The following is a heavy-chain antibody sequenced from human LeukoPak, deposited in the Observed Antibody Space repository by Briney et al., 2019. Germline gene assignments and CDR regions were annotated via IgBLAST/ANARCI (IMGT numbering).Heavy chain of an antibody. Sequence: ASVKVSCKASGYTFSGYYIHWVRQAPGQGLEWMGWINPNTGGTKYAQRFQDRVTMTRDTSISTAYMELSRLRSDDTAVYYCARADYGDYIPAFDYWGQGTLVTVSS. CDR3: ARADYGDYIPAFDY. V-gene: IGHV1-2*02. CDR1: GYTFSGYY. J-gene: IGHJ4*02. CDR2: INPNTGGT. D-gene: IGHD4-17*01.